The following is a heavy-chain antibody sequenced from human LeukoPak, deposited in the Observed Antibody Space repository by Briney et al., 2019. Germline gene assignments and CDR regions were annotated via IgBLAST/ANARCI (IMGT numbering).Heavy chain of an antibody. D-gene: IGHD1-26*01. CDR1: GGSISSSSYY. Sequence: SETLSLTCTVSGGSISSSSYYWGWIRQPPGKGLEWIGSIYYRGSTYYNPSLKSRVTISVDTSKNQFSLRLSSVTAADTAVYYCTRHLPGATWFDPWGQGTQVTVSS. CDR3: TRHLPGATWFDP. V-gene: IGHV4-39*01. CDR2: IYYRGST. J-gene: IGHJ5*02.